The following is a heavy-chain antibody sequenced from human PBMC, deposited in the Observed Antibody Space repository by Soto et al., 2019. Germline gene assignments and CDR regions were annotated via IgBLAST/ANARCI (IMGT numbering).Heavy chain of an antibody. CDR3: ARSGDTMIVVVPFDY. Sequence: SETLSLTCTVSGVSIRSGGYYWTWIRQHPGKGLEWIGYIYYTGSTYYNPSLKSQVTISVDTSKNQFSLKLSSVTAADTAVYYCARSGDTMIVVVPFDYWGQGTLVTVSS. V-gene: IGHV4-31*01. CDR1: GVSIRSGGYY. J-gene: IGHJ4*02. CDR2: IYYTGST. D-gene: IGHD3-22*01.